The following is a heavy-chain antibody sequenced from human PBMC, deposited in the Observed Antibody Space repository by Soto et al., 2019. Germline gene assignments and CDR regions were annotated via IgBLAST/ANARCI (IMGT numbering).Heavy chain of an antibody. CDR1: RHTFTSYD. D-gene: IGHD4-17*01. Sequence: GASVTVSCKASRHTFTSYDRNWVGQATGQGLEWMGWMNSNSGNTGYAQQSQGRVTMTRNASMSTAYMELSSLRAEDTAVYFCASGRGDYSKLTFDPWGQGTLVTVSS. CDR2: MNSNSGNT. J-gene: IGHJ5*02. V-gene: IGHV1-8*01. CDR3: ASGRGDYSKLTFDP.